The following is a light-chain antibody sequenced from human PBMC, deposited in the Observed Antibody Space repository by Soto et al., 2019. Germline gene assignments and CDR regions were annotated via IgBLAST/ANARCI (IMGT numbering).Light chain of an antibody. CDR3: SSYTSSSTYV. V-gene: IGLV2-14*01. Sequence: QSALTKPASVSGSPGQSITISCTGTSSDVGGYNYVSWYQQHPGKAPKLMIYEVSNRPSGVSNRFSGSKSGNTASLTISVLQAEDEADYYCSSYTSSSTYVFGTGTQLTVL. J-gene: IGLJ1*01. CDR2: EVS. CDR1: SSDVGGYNY.